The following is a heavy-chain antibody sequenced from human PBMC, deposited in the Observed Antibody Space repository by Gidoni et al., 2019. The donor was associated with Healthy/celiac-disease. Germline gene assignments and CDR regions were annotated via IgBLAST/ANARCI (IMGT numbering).Heavy chain of an antibody. J-gene: IGHJ3*02. CDR3: ARVDGGPIKGWAFDI. V-gene: IGHV3-66*02. CDR1: GFTVSSNY. D-gene: IGHD4-17*01. CDR2: IYSGGST. Sequence: EVQLLESGGGLVQPGGSLRLSCAASGFTVSSNYMSWVRQAPGKGLEWVSVIYSGGSTYYADSVKGRFTISRDNSKNTLYLQMNSLRAEDTAVYYCARVDGGPIKGWAFDIWGQGTMVTVSS.